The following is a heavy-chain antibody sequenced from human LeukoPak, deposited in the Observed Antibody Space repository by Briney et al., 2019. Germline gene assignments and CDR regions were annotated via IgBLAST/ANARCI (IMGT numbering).Heavy chain of an antibody. CDR2: ISAYNGNT. D-gene: IGHD1-26*01. J-gene: IGHJ6*02. Sequence: VASVKVSCKASGYTFTSYGISWVRQAPGQGLEWMGWISAYNGNTNYAQKLQGRVTMTTDTSTSTAYMELRSLRSDDTAVYYCAREATRQDTQKKDYYYYGMDVWGQGTTVTVSS. CDR3: AREATRQDTQKKDYYYYGMDV. V-gene: IGHV1-18*01. CDR1: GYTFTSYG.